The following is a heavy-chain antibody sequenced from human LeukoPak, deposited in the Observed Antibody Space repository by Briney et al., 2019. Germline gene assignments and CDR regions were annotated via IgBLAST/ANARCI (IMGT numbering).Heavy chain of an antibody. CDR3: VRGYSFGPCGMDV. D-gene: IGHD2-15*01. V-gene: IGHV3-64D*09. Sequence: GGSLRLSCSASGFPFSSYAMHWVRQAPGKGLEYVSAISDSGGSTYYADSVKGRFTVSRDNSKNTLYLQMSSLRAEDTAVYFCVRGYSFGPCGMDVWGQGTTVTVSS. J-gene: IGHJ6*02. CDR2: ISDSGGST. CDR1: GFPFSSYA.